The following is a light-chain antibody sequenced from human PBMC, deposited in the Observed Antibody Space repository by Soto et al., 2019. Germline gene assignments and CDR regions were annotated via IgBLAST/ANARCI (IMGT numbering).Light chain of an antibody. CDR3: QSYDSSLSGWV. Sequence: VVTQPPSVSGAPGQRVTISCTGSSSNIGAGYGVHWYQQLPGTAPKLLIYVNSNRPSGVPDRFSGSKSGTSASLAITGLRAEDEADYYCQSYDSSLSGWVFGGGTKLTVL. CDR1: SSNIGAGYG. V-gene: IGLV1-40*01. J-gene: IGLJ3*02. CDR2: VNS.